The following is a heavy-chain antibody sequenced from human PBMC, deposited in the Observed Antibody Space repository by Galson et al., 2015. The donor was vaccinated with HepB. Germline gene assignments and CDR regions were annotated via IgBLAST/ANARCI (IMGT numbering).Heavy chain of an antibody. D-gene: IGHD2-15*01. CDR3: ARDCSGGSCYSDDAFDI. Sequence: SLRLPCAASGFTFSDYYMSWIRQAPGKGLEWVSYISSSSSYTNYADSVKGRFTISRDNAKNSLYLQMNSLRAEDTAVYYCARDCSGGSCYSDDAFDIWGQGTMVTVSS. CDR1: GFTFSDYY. J-gene: IGHJ3*02. V-gene: IGHV3-11*06. CDR2: ISSSSSYT.